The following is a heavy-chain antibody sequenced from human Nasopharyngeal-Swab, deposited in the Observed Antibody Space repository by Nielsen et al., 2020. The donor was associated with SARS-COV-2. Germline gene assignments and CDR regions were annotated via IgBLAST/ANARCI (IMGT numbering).Heavy chain of an antibody. D-gene: IGHD3-3*01. V-gene: IGHV4-34*01. J-gene: IGHJ4*02. CDR1: GGSFSGYY. CDR3: ARGRRSWSAKPFDY. CDR2: INHSGST. Sequence: SETLSLTCAVYGGSFSGYYWSWIRQPPGKGLEWIGEINHSGSTNYNPSLKSRVTISVDTSKNQFSLKLSSVTAADTAVYYCARGRRSWSAKPFDYWGQGTLDTVSS.